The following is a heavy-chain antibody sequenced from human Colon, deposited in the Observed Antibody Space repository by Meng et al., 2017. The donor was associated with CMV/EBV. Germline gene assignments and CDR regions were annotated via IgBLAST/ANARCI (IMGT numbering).Heavy chain of an antibody. CDR2: IKTESGEK. Sequence: GKTNRGKKIKRERKAPGKGIEGMGWIKTESGEKENEKSLKGRVTMTRDTEINKDYMELSRLRSDDTAVYYCARESRNYGYFDNWGQGTLVTVSS. CDR1: GKTNRGKK. D-gene: IGHD4-11*01. J-gene: IGHJ4*02. CDR3: ARESRNYGYFDN. V-gene: IGHV1-2*02.